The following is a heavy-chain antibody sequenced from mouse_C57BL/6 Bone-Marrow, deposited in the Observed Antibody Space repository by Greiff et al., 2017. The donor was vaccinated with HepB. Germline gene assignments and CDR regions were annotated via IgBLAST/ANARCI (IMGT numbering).Heavy chain of an antibody. CDR3: ARLGAWFAY. CDR1: GYTFTSYW. CDR2: IHPNSGST. V-gene: IGHV1-64*01. J-gene: IGHJ3*01. D-gene: IGHD4-1*01. Sequence: QVQLQQPGAELVKPGASVKLSCKASGYTFTSYWMHWVKQRPGQGLEWIGMIHPNSGSTNYNEKFKSKATLTVDKSSSTAYMQLSSLTSEDSAVYYCARLGAWFAYWGQGTRVTVSA.